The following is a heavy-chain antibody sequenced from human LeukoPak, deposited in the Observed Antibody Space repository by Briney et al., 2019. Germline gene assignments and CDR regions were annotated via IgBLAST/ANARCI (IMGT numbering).Heavy chain of an antibody. Sequence: SDTLSLTCAVYGGSFSGYYWTWIRQTPEKGLEWIGEMNPSGSTSYNPSLKSRVTISVDTSKNQFSLKLSSVTAADTAVYYCASTRTTVVENWFDPWGQGTLVTVSS. J-gene: IGHJ5*02. D-gene: IGHD4-11*01. V-gene: IGHV4-34*01. CDR1: GGSFSGYY. CDR2: MNPSGST. CDR3: ASTRTTVVENWFDP.